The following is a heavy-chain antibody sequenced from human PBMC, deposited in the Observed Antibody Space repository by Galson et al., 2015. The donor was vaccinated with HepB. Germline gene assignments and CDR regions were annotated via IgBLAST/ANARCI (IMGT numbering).Heavy chain of an antibody. CDR3: ARSYCSSTSCYGKNYYYYYGMDV. J-gene: IGHJ6*02. Sequence: SVKVSCKASGGTFSSYAISWVRQAPGQGLEWMGGIIPIFGTANYAQKFQGRVTITADESTSTAYMELSSLRSEDTAVYYCARSYCSSTSCYGKNYYYYYGMDVWGQGTTVTVSS. V-gene: IGHV1-69*13. D-gene: IGHD2-2*01. CDR1: GGTFSSYA. CDR2: IIPIFGTA.